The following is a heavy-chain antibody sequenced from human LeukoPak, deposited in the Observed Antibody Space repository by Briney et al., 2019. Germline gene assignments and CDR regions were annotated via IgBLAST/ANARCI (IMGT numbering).Heavy chain of an antibody. J-gene: IGHJ4*02. V-gene: IGHV3-30*19. CDR2: ISYDGSNK. CDR3: ARAGVITMVRGPFDY. Sequence: GGSLRLSCAASGFTFSSYGMHRVRQAPGKGLEWVAVISYDGSNKYYADSVKGRFTISRDNSKNTLYLQMNSLRAEDTAVYYCARAGVITMVRGPFDYWGQGTLVTVSS. CDR1: GFTFSSYG. D-gene: IGHD3-10*01.